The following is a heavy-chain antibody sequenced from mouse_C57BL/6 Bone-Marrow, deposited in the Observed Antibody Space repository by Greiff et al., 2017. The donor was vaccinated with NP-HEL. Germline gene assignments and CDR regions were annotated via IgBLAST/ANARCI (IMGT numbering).Heavy chain of an antibody. CDR2: IYPRSGNT. D-gene: IGHD1-1*01. Sequence: VQLQQSGAELARPGASVKLSCKASGYTFTSYGISWVKQRTGQGLEWIGEIYPRSGNTYYNEKFKGKATLTADKSSSTAYMELRSLTSEDSAVYFCANYYGSSYASWWYFDVWGAGTTVTVSS. V-gene: IGHV1-81*01. J-gene: IGHJ1*01. CDR3: ANYYGSSYASWWYFDV. CDR1: GYTFTSYG.